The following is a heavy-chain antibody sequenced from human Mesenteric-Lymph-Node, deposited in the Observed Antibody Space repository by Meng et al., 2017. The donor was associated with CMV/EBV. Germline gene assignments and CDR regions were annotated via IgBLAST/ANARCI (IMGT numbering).Heavy chain of an antibody. CDR1: GFTFSSYG. CDR2: IWYDGSNK. J-gene: IGHJ6*02. Sequence: GGSLRLSCAASGFTFSSYGMHWVRQAPGKGLEWVAVIWYDGSNKYYADSVKGRFTISRDNSKNTLYLQMNSLRAEDTAVYYCAREFATGTVRAPSTYYYYGMDVWGQGTTVTVSS. D-gene: IGHD1-1*01. CDR3: AREFATGTVRAPSTYYYYGMDV. V-gene: IGHV3-33*01.